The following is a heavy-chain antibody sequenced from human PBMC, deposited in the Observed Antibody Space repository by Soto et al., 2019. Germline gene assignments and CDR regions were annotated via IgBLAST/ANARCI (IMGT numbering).Heavy chain of an antibody. J-gene: IGHJ6*02. CDR3: ARAPPYCSGGSCYLLYYYYYYGMDV. D-gene: IGHD2-15*01. V-gene: IGHV1-18*04. CDR2: ISAYNGNT. Sequence: ASVKVSCKASGYTFTSYGISWVRQAPGQGLEWMGWISAYNGNTNYAQKLQGRVTMTTDTSTSTAYMELRSLRSDDTAVYYCARAPPYCSGGSCYLLYYYYYYGMDVWGQGTTVTVSS. CDR1: GYTFTSYG.